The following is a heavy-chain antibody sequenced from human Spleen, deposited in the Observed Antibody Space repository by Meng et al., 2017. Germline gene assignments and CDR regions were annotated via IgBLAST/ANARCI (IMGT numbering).Heavy chain of an antibody. D-gene: IGHD3-22*01. CDR3: ARNRYDSSAHVFDP. V-gene: IGHV4-34*01. CDR2: VYDGGYT. J-gene: IGHJ5*02. Sequence: QVQLQQWGAGLLKPSETLSLTCTVHGGSFSAHYWSWIRQPPGEGLEWIGEVYDGGYTKFNPALKSRVTISGDTSKNEVSLKVNSVTAADTAVYYCARNRYDSSAHVFDPWGQGTLVTVSS. CDR1: GGSFSAHY.